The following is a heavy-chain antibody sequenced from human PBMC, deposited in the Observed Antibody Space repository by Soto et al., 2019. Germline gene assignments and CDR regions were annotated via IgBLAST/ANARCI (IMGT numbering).Heavy chain of an antibody. CDR3: VRQPLANLALYGMDV. CDR1: GDSVSANNAA. J-gene: IGHJ6*02. D-gene: IGHD6-6*01. CDR2: TYFRSKWNY. V-gene: IGHV6-1*01. Sequence: SQTLSLTCAISGDSVSANNAAWNWIRQSPSRGLEWLGRTYFRSKWNYDYAESVKSRLTITPDTTNNQISLQLNSVIPEDAAVYYCVRQPLANLALYGMDVWGQGTTVTVSS.